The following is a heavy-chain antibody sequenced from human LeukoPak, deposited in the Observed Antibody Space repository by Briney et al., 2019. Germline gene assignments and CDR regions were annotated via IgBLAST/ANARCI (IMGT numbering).Heavy chain of an antibody. V-gene: IGHV5-51*01. CDR1: GYSFTSYW. D-gene: IGHD2-2*01. CDR3: ARRGVRCSSTSCFSASWFDP. J-gene: IGHJ5*02. Sequence: GESLQISCKGSGYSFTSYWIGWVRQLPGKGLEWMGIIYPGDSDTRYSPSFQGQVTISADKSISTAYLQWSSLKASDTAMYYCARRGVRCSSTSCFSASWFDPWGQGTLVTVSS. CDR2: IYPGDSDT.